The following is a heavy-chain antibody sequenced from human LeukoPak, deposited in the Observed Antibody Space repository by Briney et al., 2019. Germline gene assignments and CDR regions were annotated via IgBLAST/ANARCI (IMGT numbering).Heavy chain of an antibody. CDR3: ATLTTMITFGGVIVIPVLYYFDY. J-gene: IGHJ4*02. Sequence: GASVKVSCKVSGYTLTELSMHWVRQAPGKGLEWMGGFDPEDGETIYAQKFQGRVTMTEDTSTDTAYMELSSLRSEDTAVYYCATLTTMITFGGVIVIPVLYYFDYWGQGTLVTVSS. CDR1: GYTLTELS. CDR2: FDPEDGET. D-gene: IGHD3-16*02. V-gene: IGHV1-24*01.